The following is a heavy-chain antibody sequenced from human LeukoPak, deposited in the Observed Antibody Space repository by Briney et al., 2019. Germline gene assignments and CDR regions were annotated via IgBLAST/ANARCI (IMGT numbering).Heavy chain of an antibody. J-gene: IGHJ4*02. CDR1: GFTFSYYS. V-gene: IGHV3-21*01. CDR2: ISSTSSYI. Sequence: GGSLRLSCAASGFTFSYYSMNWVRQAPGKGLEWVSSISSTSSYIYYADSMRGRFTISRDNAKNSLFLQMNSLRAEDTAVYYCASDGGYSYGFDYWGQGTLVTVSS. CDR3: ASDGGYSYGFDY. D-gene: IGHD5-18*01.